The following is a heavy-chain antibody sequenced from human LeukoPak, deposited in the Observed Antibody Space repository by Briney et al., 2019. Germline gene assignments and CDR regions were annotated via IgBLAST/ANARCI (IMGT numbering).Heavy chain of an antibody. CDR1: GFTFSSYA. CDR2: ISGSGGST. CDR3: AKGVIDSNGFDY. V-gene: IGHV3-23*01. J-gene: IGHJ4*02. D-gene: IGHD4-11*01. Sequence: GGYLRLYCAASGFTFSSYAMSWVRQAPGKGLEWVSAISGSGGSTYYADSVKGRFTISRDNSKNTLYLQMNSLRAEDTAVYYCAKGVIDSNGFDYWGQGTLVTVSS.